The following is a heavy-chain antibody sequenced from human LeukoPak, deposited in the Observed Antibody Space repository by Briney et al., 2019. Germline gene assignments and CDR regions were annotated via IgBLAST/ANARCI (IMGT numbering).Heavy chain of an antibody. V-gene: IGHV1-69*01. CDR2: FIPIFGTP. D-gene: IGHD3-9*01. CDR3: ASPDHLLRYFDWSPPSSYGMDV. Sequence: PVKASCKALEGTFRRYAIRWVRQSPGQGLKWRGGFIPIFGTPNYAQKFQCRVTITADESTSTAYMELSSLRSEDTAVYYCASPDHLLRYFDWSPPSSYGMDVWGKGTTVTVSS. J-gene: IGHJ6*04. CDR1: EGTFRRYA.